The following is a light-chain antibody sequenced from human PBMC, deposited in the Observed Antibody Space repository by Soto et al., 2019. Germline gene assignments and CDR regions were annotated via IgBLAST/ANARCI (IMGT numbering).Light chain of an antibody. V-gene: IGKV3-15*01. CDR1: QTVRNN. CDR3: QQYNNWWT. J-gene: IGKJ1*01. Sequence: EFVLTQSPGTLSLSPGERATLSCRASQTVRNNYLAWYQQKPGQAPRLLIYGASTRATAIPARFSGSGSGTEFTLTISSLQSEDFAVYYCQQYNNWWTFGQGTKVEIK. CDR2: GAS.